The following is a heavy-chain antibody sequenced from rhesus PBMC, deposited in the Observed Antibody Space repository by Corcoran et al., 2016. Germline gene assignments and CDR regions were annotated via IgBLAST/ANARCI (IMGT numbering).Heavy chain of an antibody. Sequence: QVTLKESGPALVKPTQTLTLTCTFSGFSISTSGMGVGWIRQPPGKALEWLALTYWDDDKDYSTSLKSMLTISQDTSKNQVVLTMTNMAPVDTATYYCARRGCTGSGCYDYWGQGVLVTVSS. J-gene: IGHJ4*01. V-gene: IGHV2-174*01. D-gene: IGHD2-21*01. CDR2: TYWDDDK. CDR3: ARRGCTGSGCYDY. CDR1: GFSISTSGMG.